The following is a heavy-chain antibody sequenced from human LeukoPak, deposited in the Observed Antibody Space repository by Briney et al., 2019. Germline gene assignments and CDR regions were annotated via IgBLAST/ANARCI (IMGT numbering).Heavy chain of an antibody. Sequence: GGSLRLSCVASGLTVSNHWMSWVRQAPGKGLEWVANIREERGQEYYVDSVKGRFTISKNSAKNSLYLQMNTLGVEDTAMYYCASLDTAKQPLANHWGQGTLVTVSS. D-gene: IGHD5-18*01. V-gene: IGHV3-7*03. CDR3: ASLDTAKQPLANH. J-gene: IGHJ5*02. CDR1: GLTVSNHW. CDR2: IREERGQE.